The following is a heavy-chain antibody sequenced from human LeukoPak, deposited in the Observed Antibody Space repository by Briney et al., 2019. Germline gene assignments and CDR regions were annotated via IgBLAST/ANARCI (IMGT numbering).Heavy chain of an antibody. D-gene: IGHD3-10*01. Sequence: PSETLSLTCTVSGGSITGSSYYWGWIRQPPGKGLEWIGSMYYSGSTYYNPSLKSRLTISVDTSKNQFSLKLSSVTAADTAVYYCASRRFRQSYFDYWGQGTLVTVSS. CDR2: MYYSGST. CDR3: ASRRFRQSYFDY. CDR1: GGSITGSSYY. V-gene: IGHV4-39*07. J-gene: IGHJ4*02.